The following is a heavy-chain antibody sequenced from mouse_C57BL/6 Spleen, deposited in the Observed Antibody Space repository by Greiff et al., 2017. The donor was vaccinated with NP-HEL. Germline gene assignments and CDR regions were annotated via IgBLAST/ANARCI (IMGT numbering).Heavy chain of an antibody. CDR2: ISYDGSN. Sequence: VQLKESGPGLVKPSQSLSLTCSVTGYSITSGYYWNWIRQFPGNKLEWMGYISYDGSNNYNPSLKNRISITRDTSKNQVFLKLNSVTTEDTATYYCARLPYRDYWGQGTSVTVSS. J-gene: IGHJ4*01. D-gene: IGHD1-1*01. CDR1: GYSITSGYY. CDR3: ARLPYRDY. V-gene: IGHV3-6*01.